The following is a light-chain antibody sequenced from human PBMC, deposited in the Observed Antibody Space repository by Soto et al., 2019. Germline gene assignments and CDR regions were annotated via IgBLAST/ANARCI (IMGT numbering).Light chain of an antibody. J-gene: IGKJ1*01. Sequence: EIVLTQSPGTLSLSPGERATLSCRASQTVSSNYLAWYQQKPGQAPRLLIYGSSSRATGIPDRFSGSGSGTDFTLTISRLGPEDIAVYYCQQYDGPPWTFGQGTKVDNK. CDR2: GSS. V-gene: IGKV3-20*01. CDR3: QQYDGPPWT. CDR1: QTVSSNY.